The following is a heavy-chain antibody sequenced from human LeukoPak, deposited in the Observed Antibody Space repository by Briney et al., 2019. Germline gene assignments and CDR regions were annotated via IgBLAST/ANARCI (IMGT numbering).Heavy chain of an antibody. V-gene: IGHV4-38-2*02. J-gene: IGHJ5*02. CDR2: IYHSGST. Sequence: SETLSLTCTVSGYSISSGYYWGWIRQPPGKGLEWIGSIYHSGSTYYNPSLKSRVTISVDTSKNQFSLKLSSVTAADTAVYYCARAIFYGSGSYFDPWGQGTLVTVSS. CDR3: ARAIFYGSGSYFDP. CDR1: GYSISSGYY. D-gene: IGHD3-10*01.